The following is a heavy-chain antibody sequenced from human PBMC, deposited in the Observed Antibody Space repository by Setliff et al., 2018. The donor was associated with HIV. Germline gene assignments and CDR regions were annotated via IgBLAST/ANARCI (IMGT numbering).Heavy chain of an antibody. J-gene: IGHJ4*02. CDR1: GYTFTRYD. D-gene: IGHD6-6*01. CDR3: ATSIATFDSVDY. CDR2: MNPNSGNT. Sequence: ASVKVSCKASGYTFTRYDINWVRQATGQGLEWMGWMNPNSGNTGYAQKFQGRVTMTRNTSISTAYMELSSLRSEDTAVYYCATSIATFDSVDYWGQGTLVTVSS. V-gene: IGHV1-8*01.